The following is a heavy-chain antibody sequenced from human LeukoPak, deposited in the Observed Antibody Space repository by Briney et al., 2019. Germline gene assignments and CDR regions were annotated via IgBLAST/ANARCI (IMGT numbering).Heavy chain of an antibody. CDR3: AREGLTIFGVFIP. CDR1: GFTFSSYS. J-gene: IGHJ5*02. D-gene: IGHD3-3*01. Sequence: GGSLRLSCAASGFTFSSYSMSWVRQAPGKGLEGVSYISGSSSTIYYADSVKGRFTISRDNAKNSLFLQMNSLRDEDTAVYYCAREGLTIFGVFIPWGQGTLVTVSS. V-gene: IGHV3-48*02. CDR2: ISGSSSTI.